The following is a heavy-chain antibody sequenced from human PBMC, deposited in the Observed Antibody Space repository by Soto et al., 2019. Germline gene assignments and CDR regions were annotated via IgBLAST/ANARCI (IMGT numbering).Heavy chain of an antibody. CDR2: IYYSGTT. CDR3: ARGPGSWYDY. J-gene: IGHJ4*02. CDR1: GGSISSYY. Sequence: PSETLSLTCTVSGGSISSYYWNWIRQPPGKEPEYIGYIYYSGTTYYNPSLRGRVTISVDTSTKQFSLKLTSVTAADTAFYYCARGPGSWYDYWGQGTLVTVSS. V-gene: IGHV4-59*01. D-gene: IGHD6-13*01.